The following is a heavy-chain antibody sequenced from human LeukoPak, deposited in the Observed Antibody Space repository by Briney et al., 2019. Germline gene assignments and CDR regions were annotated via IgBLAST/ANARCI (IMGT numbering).Heavy chain of an antibody. Sequence: PGGSLGLSCAASGFNFFTYGMHWVRQAPGKGLEWVASISSDGSNKYYADSVKGRFTISRDNSENTLYLQMNSLRAEDTAVYYCAKPGLVVVSATHFEYWGQGTLVTVSS. V-gene: IGHV3-30*02. D-gene: IGHD2-15*01. J-gene: IGHJ4*02. CDR2: ISSDGSNK. CDR3: AKPGLVVVSATHFEY. CDR1: GFNFFTYG.